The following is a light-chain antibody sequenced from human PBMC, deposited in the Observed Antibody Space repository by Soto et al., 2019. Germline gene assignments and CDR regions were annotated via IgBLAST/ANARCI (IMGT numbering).Light chain of an antibody. Sequence: QSVLTQPPSAYGTPGQRVTISCSGSTYNIGTNYIYWYQQLPGTAPKLVVYSTDRRPSGVPGRFSGSKSGTSAFLAITGLRSEDEANYYCSAWDESLSGPVFGGWTQLTVL. J-gene: IGLJ3*02. V-gene: IGLV1-47*02. CDR2: STD. CDR1: TYNIGTNY. CDR3: SAWDESLSGPV.